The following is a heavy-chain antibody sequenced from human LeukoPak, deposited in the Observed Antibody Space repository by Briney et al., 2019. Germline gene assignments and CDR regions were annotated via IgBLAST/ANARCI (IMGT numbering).Heavy chain of an antibody. Sequence: GGSLRLSCAASGFTFSSYSMNWVRQAPGKGLEWVSSISSSSSYIYYADSVKGRFTISRDNAKNSLYLQTNSLRAEDTAVYYCARAARIVGAAYFDYWGQGTLVTVSS. V-gene: IGHV3-21*01. D-gene: IGHD1-26*01. J-gene: IGHJ4*02. CDR3: ARAARIVGAAYFDY. CDR1: GFTFSSYS. CDR2: ISSSSSYI.